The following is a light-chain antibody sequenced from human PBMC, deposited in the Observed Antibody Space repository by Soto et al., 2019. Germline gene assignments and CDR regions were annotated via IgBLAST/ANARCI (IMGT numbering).Light chain of an antibody. CDR3: MQALQNPST. V-gene: IGKV2-28*01. CDR2: LGS. J-gene: IGKJ1*01. Sequence: IVMTQSPLSLPVTPGEPASISCRSSHSLLHSNGYNYLHWYLQKPGQSPQLLIYLGSNRASGVPDRFSGSGSGTDFTLKISRVEAEDVGVYYCMQALQNPSTFGQGTKVDIK. CDR1: HSLLHSNGYNY.